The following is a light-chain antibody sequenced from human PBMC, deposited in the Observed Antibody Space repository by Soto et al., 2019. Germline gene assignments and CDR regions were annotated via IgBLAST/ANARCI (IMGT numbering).Light chain of an antibody. CDR2: GAY. CDR1: QDISNH. J-gene: IGKJ4*01. Sequence: DIQMTQSPSSLSASVGDRVTITCQASQDISNHLNWYQQTSGKAPKHLIYGAYNLETGVPSRFTVSQARRHFTFTITRLQPEYVATYFCQQCGNLPPTFGGGPKVEI. CDR3: QQCGNLPPT. V-gene: IGKV1-33*01.